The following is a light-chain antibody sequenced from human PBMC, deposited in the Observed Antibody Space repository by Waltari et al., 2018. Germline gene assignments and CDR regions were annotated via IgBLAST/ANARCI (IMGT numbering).Light chain of an antibody. V-gene: IGLV1-51*02. Sequence: QSVLTQPPSVSAAPGQKVIISCSGSTSNIGNNYVSWYQQFPGAAPKVFIYESEKRPSGIPGRFSGSKSGTSASLGITGLQTGDEAAYYCGTWDNNLNALVFGGGTKLTVL. CDR1: TSNIGNNY. J-gene: IGLJ2*01. CDR2: ESE. CDR3: GTWDNNLNALV.